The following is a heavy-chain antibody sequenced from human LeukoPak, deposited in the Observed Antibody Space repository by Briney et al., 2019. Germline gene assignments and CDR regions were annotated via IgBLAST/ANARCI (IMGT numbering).Heavy chain of an antibody. CDR1: GGSISSSNW. CDR3: ARAGYSSGPYYYYYGMDV. V-gene: IGHV4-4*03. CDR2: IYHSGST. Sequence: PPGTLSLTCAVSGGSISSSNWWSWVRQPPGKGLEWIGEIYHSGSTNYNPSLKSRVTISVDKSKNQFSLKLSSVTAADTAVYYCARAGYSSGPYYYYYGMDVWGKGATVTVSS. J-gene: IGHJ6*04. D-gene: IGHD6-19*01.